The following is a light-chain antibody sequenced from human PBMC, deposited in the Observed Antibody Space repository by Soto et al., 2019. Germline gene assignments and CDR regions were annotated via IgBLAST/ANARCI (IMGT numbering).Light chain of an antibody. V-gene: IGLV3-21*02. CDR3: QVWDSSSDHHV. CDR1: NIGRIS. Sequence: SYELIQSPSVSVAPGQTARITCGGNNIGRISVHWYQQKPGQAPVLVVHDDSDRPSGIPERFPGSNSGNTAALTISGVEAGDEADYYCQVWDSSSDHHVFGTGTKVTVL. CDR2: DDS. J-gene: IGLJ1*01.